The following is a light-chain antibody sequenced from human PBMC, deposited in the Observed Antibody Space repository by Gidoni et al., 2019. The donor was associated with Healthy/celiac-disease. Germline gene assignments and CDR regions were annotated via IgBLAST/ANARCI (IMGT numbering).Light chain of an antibody. CDR1: QSISSY. J-gene: IGKJ4*01. CDR2: AAS. V-gene: IGKV1-39*01. CDR3: QQSYSTPLT. Sequence: DIQMTQSPSSLSASVGDRVTITCRASQSISSYLNWYQQKPGKAPKLLIYAASSLQSGVPSRFSGSGSLTDFTLTISSLQPEDFATYYCQQSYSTPLTFXGXTKVEIK.